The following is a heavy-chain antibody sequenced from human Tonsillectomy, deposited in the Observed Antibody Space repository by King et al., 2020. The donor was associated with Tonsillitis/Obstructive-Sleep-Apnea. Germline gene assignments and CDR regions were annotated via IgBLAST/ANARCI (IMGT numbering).Heavy chain of an antibody. J-gene: IGHJ5*02. V-gene: IGHV3-74*01. CDR1: GFTFSSYC. CDR3: ARADANHGLRFLEWLPRNWFDP. D-gene: IGHD3-3*01. CDR2: INSDGSST. Sequence: VQLVESGGGLPGGSLRLSCAASGFTFSSYCMHWVRQAPGKGLVWVSRINSDGSSTSYADSVKGRFTISRDNAKNTLYLQMNSLRAEDTAGYYCARADANHGLRFLEWLPRNWFDPWGQGTLVTVSS.